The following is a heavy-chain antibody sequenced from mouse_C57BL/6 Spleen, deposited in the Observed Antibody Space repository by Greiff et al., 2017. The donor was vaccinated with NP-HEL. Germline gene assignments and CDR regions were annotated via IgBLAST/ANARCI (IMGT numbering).Heavy chain of an antibody. V-gene: IGHV1-74*01. Sequence: PLPPPVAELFKPGASVQVSCTASCYTFPRYWMPWLLQRPGHGLEWIGRIHPSDSDTNYNQKFKGKATLTVDKSSSTAYMQLSSLTSEDSAVYYCAIKLRFYMDYWGQGTSVTVSS. D-gene: IGHD1-1*01. CDR3: AIKLRFYMDY. CDR1: CYTFPRYW. CDR2: IHPSDSDT. J-gene: IGHJ4*01.